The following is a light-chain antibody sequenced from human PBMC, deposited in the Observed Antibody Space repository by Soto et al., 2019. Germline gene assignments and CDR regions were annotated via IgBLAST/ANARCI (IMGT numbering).Light chain of an antibody. Sequence: EIVMTQSPATRSWSPRVRARLSVRASQSVSSNLAWYQQKPGQAPRLLIYGASTRATGIPARFSGSGSGTEFTLTISSLQSEDFAVYYCQQYNNWPRTFGQGTKVDIK. CDR2: GAS. CDR1: QSVSSN. J-gene: IGKJ1*01. V-gene: IGKV3D-15*01. CDR3: QQYNNWPRT.